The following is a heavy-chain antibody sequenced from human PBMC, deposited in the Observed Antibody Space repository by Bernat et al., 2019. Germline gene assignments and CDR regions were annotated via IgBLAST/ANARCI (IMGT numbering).Heavy chain of an antibody. V-gene: IGHV4-34*01. Sequence: QVQLQQWGAGLLKPSETLSLTCAVYGGSFSGYYWNWIRQPPGKGLEWIGEINHSGSTNYNPSLKSRVTISVDTSKSQFSRMLRSAAAEDTAVYHWASGRGWESGDRFYYYSYMDFWGKGTTVTVSS. CDR2: INHSGST. CDR3: ASGRGWESGDRFYYYSYMDF. CDR1: GGSFSGYY. J-gene: IGHJ6*03. D-gene: IGHD2-21*02.